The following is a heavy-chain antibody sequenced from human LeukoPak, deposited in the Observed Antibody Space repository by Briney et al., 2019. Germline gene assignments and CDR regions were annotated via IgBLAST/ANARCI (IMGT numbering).Heavy chain of an antibody. J-gene: IGHJ4*02. V-gene: IGHV4-39*01. D-gene: IGHD2-15*01. CDR3: ARQVVAASDY. CDR2: IYYSGST. Sequence: LETLSLTCTVSGGSISSSSYYWGWIRQPPGKGLEWIGSIYYSGSTYYNPSLKSRVTISVDTSKNQFSLKLSSVTAADTAVYYCARQVVAASDYWGQGNLVTVSS. CDR1: GGSISSSSYY.